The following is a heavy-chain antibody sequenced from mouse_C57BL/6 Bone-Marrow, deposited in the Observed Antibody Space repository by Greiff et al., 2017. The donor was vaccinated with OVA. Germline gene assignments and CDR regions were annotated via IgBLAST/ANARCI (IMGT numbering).Heavy chain of an antibody. V-gene: IGHV2-2*01. CDR2: IWSGGST. J-gene: IGHJ3*01. CDR1: GFSLTSYG. Sequence: VKLMESGPGLVQPSQSLSITCTVSGFSLTSYGVHWVRQSPGKGLEWLGVIWSGGSTDYNAAFISRLSISKENSKSKVFFKMNSLQADDTAIYYCARVYYDYDGGFAYWGQGTLVTVSA. D-gene: IGHD2-4*01. CDR3: ARVYYDYDGGFAY.